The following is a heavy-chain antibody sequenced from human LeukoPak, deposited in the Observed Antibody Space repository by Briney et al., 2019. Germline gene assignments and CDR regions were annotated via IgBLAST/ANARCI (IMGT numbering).Heavy chain of an antibody. CDR3: AELGITMIGGV. CDR1: GFTFSSYS. Sequence: GGSLRLSCAASGFTFSSYSMNWVRQAPGRGLGWVSSISSNSRYTYYADSVKGRFTISRDNAKNSLYLQMNSLRAEDTAVYYCAELGITMIGGVWGKGTTVTISS. J-gene: IGHJ6*04. CDR2: ISSNSRYT. D-gene: IGHD3-10*02. V-gene: IGHV3-21*01.